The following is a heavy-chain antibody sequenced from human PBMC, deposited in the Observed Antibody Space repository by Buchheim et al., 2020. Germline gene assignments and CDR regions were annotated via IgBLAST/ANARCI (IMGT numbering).Heavy chain of an antibody. V-gene: IGHV3-74*01. CDR3: ARGIAATANPNWFDP. Sequence: EVQLVESGGGLVQPGGSLRLSCAASGFSFSSYWMHWVRQAPGRGLVWVSRITSDGSGTGYADSVTGGFTISRDNAKNTLYLQMNSPSPEDTAVYFCARGIAATANPNWFDPWGQGTL. D-gene: IGHD6-25*01. J-gene: IGHJ5*02. CDR2: ITSDGSGT. CDR1: GFSFSSYW.